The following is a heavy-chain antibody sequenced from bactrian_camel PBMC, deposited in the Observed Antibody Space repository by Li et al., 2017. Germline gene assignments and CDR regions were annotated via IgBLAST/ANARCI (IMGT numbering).Heavy chain of an antibody. CDR3: AAVRYGVTWYPLCRARSADFGY. Sequence: VQLVESGGGSVQAGGSLTLSCVVSGDTTGSASMESLAWFRQTPGKKREGVAVVYTTTSSRETEYYADSVKGRFTISLDNAENTLYLRMNDLEPVDTAKYYCAAVRYGVTWYPLCRARSADFGYWGQGTQVTVS. D-gene: IGHD6*01. J-gene: IGHJ6*01. CDR2: VYTTTSSRETE. V-gene: IGHV3-2*01. CDR1: GDTTGSAS.